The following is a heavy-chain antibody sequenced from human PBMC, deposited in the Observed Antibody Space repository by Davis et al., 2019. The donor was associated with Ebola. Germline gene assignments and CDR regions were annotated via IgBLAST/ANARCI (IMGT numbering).Heavy chain of an antibody. D-gene: IGHD6-13*01. CDR2: INHSGST. V-gene: IGHV4-34*01. Sequence: SETLSLTCAVYGGSFSGYYWSWIRQPPGKGLEWIGEINHSGSTNYNQSLKRRVTISVDTSKNQFSLKLSSVTAADTAVYYCAREPRIGSSSWYLRFSGGMDVWGQGTTVTVSS. CDR3: AREPRIGSSSWYLRFSGGMDV. CDR1: GGSFSGYY. J-gene: IGHJ6*02.